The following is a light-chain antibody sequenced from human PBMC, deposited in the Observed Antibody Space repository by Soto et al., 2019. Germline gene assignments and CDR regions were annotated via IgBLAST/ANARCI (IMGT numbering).Light chain of an antibody. J-gene: IGKJ1*01. V-gene: IGKV3-20*01. CDR3: HQYGSSPRT. Sequence: VMTQSPATLSVSPGERATLSCRASQSVSNDFLAWYQQKPGQAPRLLIYGSSTRATGIPARFSGSGSGTDFTLTISSLQPEDFAVYYCHQYGSSPRTFGPGTKVDIK. CDR1: QSVSNDF. CDR2: GSS.